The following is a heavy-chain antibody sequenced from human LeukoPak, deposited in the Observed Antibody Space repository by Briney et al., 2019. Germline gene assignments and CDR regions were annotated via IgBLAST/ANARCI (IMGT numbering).Heavy chain of an antibody. CDR3: ARAAAGTWNWFDP. Sequence: PGGSLRLSCAASGFIFSNYAMYWVRQAPGKVLEYVSAISSNGDSTYYANFVKGRFTISRDNPKNTLYLQMGSLRADDMAVYYCARAAAGTWNWFDPWGQGALVTVSS. V-gene: IGHV3-64*01. CDR1: GFIFSNYA. J-gene: IGHJ5*02. D-gene: IGHD6-13*01. CDR2: ISSNGDST.